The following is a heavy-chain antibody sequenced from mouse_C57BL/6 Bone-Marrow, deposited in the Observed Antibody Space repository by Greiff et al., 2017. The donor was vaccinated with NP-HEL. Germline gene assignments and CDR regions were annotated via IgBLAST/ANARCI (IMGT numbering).Heavy chain of an antibody. D-gene: IGHD1-1*01. J-gene: IGHJ4*01. CDR2: IDPSDSYT. CDR3: ATTTVVATNAIDY. V-gene: IGHV1-50*01. Sequence: VQLQQPGAELVKPGASVKLSCKASGYNFTSYWMQWVKQRPGQGLEWIGEIDPSDSYTNYNQKFKGKATLTVDTSSSTAYMQLSSLTSEDSAVYYWATTTVVATNAIDYWGQGTSVTVSS. CDR1: GYNFTSYW.